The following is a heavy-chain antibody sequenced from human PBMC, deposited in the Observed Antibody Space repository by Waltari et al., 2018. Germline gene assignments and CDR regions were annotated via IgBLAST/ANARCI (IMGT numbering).Heavy chain of an antibody. CDR2: IYSGGST. D-gene: IGHD6-19*01. CDR3: ARSGGQWLVYYYYGMDV. CDR1: GFTVSSHY. V-gene: IGHV3-53*01. J-gene: IGHJ6*02. Sequence: EVQLVESGGGLIQPGGSLRLSCAASGFTVSSHYMSWVRQAPGKGLEWVSVIYSGGSTYYADSVKGRFTISRDNSKNTLYLQMNSLRAEDTAVYYCARSGGQWLVYYYYGMDVWGQGTTVTVSS.